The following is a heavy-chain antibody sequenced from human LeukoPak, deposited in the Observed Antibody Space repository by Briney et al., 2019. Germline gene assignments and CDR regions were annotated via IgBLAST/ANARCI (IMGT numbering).Heavy chain of an antibody. J-gene: IGHJ3*02. CDR2: IVVGSGNT. CDR3: AADPRWSGYYLDAFDI. V-gene: IGHV1-58*02. Sequence: GTSVKVSCKGSGFTFTSSAMQWVRQARGQRLEWIGWIVVGSGNTNYAQKFQERVTITRDMSTSTAYMELSSLRSEDTAVYYCAADPRWSGYYLDAFDIWGQGTMVTVSS. D-gene: IGHD3-3*01. CDR1: GFTFTSSA.